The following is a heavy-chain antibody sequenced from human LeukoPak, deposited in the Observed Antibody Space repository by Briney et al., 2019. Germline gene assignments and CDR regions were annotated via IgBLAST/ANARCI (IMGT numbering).Heavy chain of an antibody. D-gene: IGHD6-19*01. Sequence: GGSLRLSCAASGFTFSSYSMNWVRQAPGKGLEWVSYISSSSSTIYYADSVKGRFTISRDNAKNSLYLQMNSLRDEDTAVYYCASEGGGGWYWYLDLWGRGTLVTVSS. CDR3: ASEGGGGWYWYLDL. V-gene: IGHV3-48*02. J-gene: IGHJ2*01. CDR2: ISSSSSTI. CDR1: GFTFSSYS.